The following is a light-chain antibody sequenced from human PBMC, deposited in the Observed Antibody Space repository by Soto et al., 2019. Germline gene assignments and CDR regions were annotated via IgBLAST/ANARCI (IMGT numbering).Light chain of an antibody. Sequence: EIVLTQSPATLSLSPGDRATLSCRASQSVRSYLIWYQQQPGQAPRLLMYDASNRASGIPGRFTGSGSGTDFTLTISSLEPEDFAVYYCQHRSSWPITFGQGTRLEIK. V-gene: IGKV3-11*01. CDR2: DAS. CDR3: QHRSSWPIT. CDR1: QSVRSY. J-gene: IGKJ5*01.